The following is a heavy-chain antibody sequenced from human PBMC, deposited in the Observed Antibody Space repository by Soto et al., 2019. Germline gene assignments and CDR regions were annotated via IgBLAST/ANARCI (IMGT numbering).Heavy chain of an antibody. CDR2: ISSSSSYI. CDR3: ARDDLSIAAAFDY. V-gene: IGHV3-21*01. J-gene: IGHJ4*02. D-gene: IGHD6-13*01. Sequence: GGSLRLSCAASGFTFSSYSMNWVRQAPGKGLEWVSSISSSSSYIYYADSVKGRFTISRDNAKNSLYLQMNSLRAEDTAVYYCARDDLSIAAAFDYWGQGTLVTVSS. CDR1: GFTFSSYS.